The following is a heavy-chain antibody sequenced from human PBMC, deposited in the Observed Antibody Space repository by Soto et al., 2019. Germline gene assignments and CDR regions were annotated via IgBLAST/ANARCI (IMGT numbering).Heavy chain of an antibody. J-gene: IGHJ4*02. CDR1: GFTFTSYA. CDR2: ISGSGGST. D-gene: IGHD3-22*01. Sequence: GGSLRLSCAASGFTFTSYAMSWVRQAPGKGLEWVSGISGSGGSTYYADSVKGRFTISRDNSKNTLYLQMNSLRAEDTAIYYCAKVFAYDSSGCEDYWGQGTLVTVSS. CDR3: AKVFAYDSSGCEDY. V-gene: IGHV3-23*01.